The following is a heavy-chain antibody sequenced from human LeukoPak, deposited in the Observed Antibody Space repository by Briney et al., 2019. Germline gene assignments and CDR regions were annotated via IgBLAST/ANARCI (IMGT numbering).Heavy chain of an antibody. CDR3: AREGGDPRWLDP. D-gene: IGHD6-25*01. J-gene: IGHJ5*02. CDR1: GGSISSYY. Sequence: SETLSLTCTVSGGSISSYYWTWIRQFAGKGLEWIGRINTSGSTNYNPSLRSRVTMSVNTSKNQFSLNLTSVTAADPAAYSCAREGGDPRWLDPWGQGTLVTVSS. V-gene: IGHV4-4*07. CDR2: INTSGST.